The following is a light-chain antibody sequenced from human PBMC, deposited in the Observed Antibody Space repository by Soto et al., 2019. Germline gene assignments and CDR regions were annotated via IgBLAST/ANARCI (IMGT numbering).Light chain of an antibody. CDR1: RSVGWNY. CDR3: HQYDSIVQT. CDR2: GAS. V-gene: IGKV3-20*01. J-gene: IGKJ1*01. Sequence: IVLAQSPGTLSLSPGERATLSCRASRSVGWNYLAWYQQKPGQAPWLLIYGASNRAGGVPERFSGSGSGTDFTLTISRLEPEDFAVYYCHQYDSIVQTFGQGTKV.